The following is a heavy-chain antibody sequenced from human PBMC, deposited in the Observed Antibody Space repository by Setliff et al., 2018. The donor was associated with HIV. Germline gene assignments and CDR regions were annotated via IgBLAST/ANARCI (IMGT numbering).Heavy chain of an antibody. CDR1: GDSIGTYY. Sequence: SETLSLTCTVSGDSIGTYYWTWIRQPPEKGLEWIGKINYSGSTDYNSSLRSRVTISVDTSKNQISLKLTSVTAADTAVYYCAGGEVRSRYVSSRAPFYHYYYYMDVWGKGTTVTVSS. D-gene: IGHD6-13*01. J-gene: IGHJ6*03. CDR2: INYSGST. V-gene: IGHV4-34*01. CDR3: AGGEVRSRYVSSRAPFYHYYYYMDV.